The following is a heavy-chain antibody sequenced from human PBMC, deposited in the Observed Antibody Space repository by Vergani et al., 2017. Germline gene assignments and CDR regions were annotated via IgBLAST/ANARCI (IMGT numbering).Heavy chain of an antibody. Sequence: EVQLLESGGGLVQPGGSLSLSCEASGFSFPGYAMSWVRQAPGKGLEWVSSVSGSSATPYYADSVKGRFIISRDNAKNSLYLQMNSLRAEDTAVYYCAREEDGYKPSFGYWGQGTLVTVSS. V-gene: IGHV3-23*01. D-gene: IGHD5-24*01. CDR1: GFSFPGYA. J-gene: IGHJ4*02. CDR3: AREEDGYKPSFGY. CDR2: VSGSSATP.